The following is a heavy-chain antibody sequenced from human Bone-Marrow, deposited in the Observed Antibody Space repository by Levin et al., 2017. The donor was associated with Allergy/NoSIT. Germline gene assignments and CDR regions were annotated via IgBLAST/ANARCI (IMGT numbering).Heavy chain of an antibody. CDR1: GNTVSNMY. D-gene: IGHD6-19*01. V-gene: IGHV3-53*01. J-gene: IGHJ4*02. CDR2: IYDGGDT. Sequence: GGSLRLSCAVSGNTVSNMYMSWVRQAPGKALERVSVIYDGGDTYYADSVRGRFTISRDNSKNTLYLQMNSLRHEDTAVYYCARAVGSGFFDYWGQGTLVTVSS. CDR3: ARAVGSGFFDY.